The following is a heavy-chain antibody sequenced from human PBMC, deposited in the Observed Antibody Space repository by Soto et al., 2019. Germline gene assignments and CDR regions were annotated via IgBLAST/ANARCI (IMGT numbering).Heavy chain of an antibody. D-gene: IGHD6-13*01. Sequence: QITLKESGPPLVKPTQTLTLTCTFSGFSLSTSGVGVAWIRQPPGKALEWLALIYWDNAKHYSPSLKSRLTVTKDTSRNQVVLTVTNMDPVDTATYYCAFLQLIPFMSDYWGQGTLVTVSS. CDR2: IYWDNAK. V-gene: IGHV2-5*02. J-gene: IGHJ4*02. CDR1: GFSLSTSGVG. CDR3: AFLQLIPFMSDY.